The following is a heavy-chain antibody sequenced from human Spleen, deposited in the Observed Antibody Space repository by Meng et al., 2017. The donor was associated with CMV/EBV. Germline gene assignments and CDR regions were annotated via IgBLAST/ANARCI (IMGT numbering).Heavy chain of an antibody. J-gene: IGHJ4*02. CDR3: ARGVAETLGWEMGY. V-gene: IGHV3-74*03. CDR1: GFTLTRYW. Sequence: VQVVGSGGGLVQPGGYLRLSCAVSGFTLTRYWMHWVREVPGKGLEWVSRIDIDGRDITYADSVRGRFSISRDDAKNTLYLQMNSLRIEDTAVYYCARGVAETLGWEMGYWGQGTLVTVSS. CDR2: IDIDGRDI. D-gene: IGHD1-26*01.